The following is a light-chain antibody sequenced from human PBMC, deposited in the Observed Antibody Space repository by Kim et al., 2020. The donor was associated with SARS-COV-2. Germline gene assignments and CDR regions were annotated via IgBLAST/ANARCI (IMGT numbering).Light chain of an antibody. CDR2: RTP. CDR1: QTIGSNY. J-gene: IGKJ1*01. Sequence: CPGKNPPPPCTAPQTIGSNYLTRDQQTPRQAPRVRTIRTPSKAPGIPDGLSGSGSGTGFTLTISKLEPKDFAVYYCQQYGGSPWTFGHGTKVDIK. CDR3: QQYGGSPWT. V-gene: IGKV3-20*01.